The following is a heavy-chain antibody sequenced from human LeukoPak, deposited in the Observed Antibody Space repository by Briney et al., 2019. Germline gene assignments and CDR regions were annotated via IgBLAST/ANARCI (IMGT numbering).Heavy chain of an antibody. J-gene: IGHJ4*02. D-gene: IGHD5-24*01. V-gene: IGHV6-1*01. CDR3: ARDGYNWDPKNYYFDY. CDR2: TYYRSKWYN. CDR1: GDSVSSNSAA. Sequence: SQTLSLTCAISGDSVSSNSAAWNWIRQSPSRGLEWLGRTYYRSKWYNDYAVSVKSRKTINPDTSKNQFSLQLNSVTPEDTAVYYCARDGYNWDPKNYYFDYWGQGTLVTVSS.